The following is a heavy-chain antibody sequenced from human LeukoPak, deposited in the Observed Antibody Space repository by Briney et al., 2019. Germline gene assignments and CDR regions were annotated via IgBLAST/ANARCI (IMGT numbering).Heavy chain of an antibody. D-gene: IGHD3-22*01. CDR3: ARVYYYDSEFDP. Sequence: SVKVSCKAPGGTFSSYAISWVRQAPGQGLEWMGGIIPIFGTANYAQKFQGRVTITADESTSTAYMELSSLRSEDTAVYYCARVYYYDSEFDPWGQGTLVTVSS. J-gene: IGHJ5*02. CDR1: GGTFSSYA. V-gene: IGHV1-69*13. CDR2: IIPIFGTA.